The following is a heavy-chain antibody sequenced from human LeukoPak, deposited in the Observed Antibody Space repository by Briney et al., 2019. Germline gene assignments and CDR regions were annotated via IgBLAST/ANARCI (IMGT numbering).Heavy chain of an antibody. V-gene: IGHV4-30-4*07. D-gene: IGHD5-18*01. CDR2: IYYSGST. Sequence: TLSLTCAVSGGSISSGGYSWSWIRQPPGKGLEWIGYIYYSGSTYYNPSLKSRVTISVDTSKNQFSLKLSSVTAADTAVYYCAGRRSGIQLWLRYGFDPWGQGTLVTVSS. J-gene: IGHJ5*02. CDR1: GGSISSGGYS. CDR3: AGRRSGIQLWLRYGFDP.